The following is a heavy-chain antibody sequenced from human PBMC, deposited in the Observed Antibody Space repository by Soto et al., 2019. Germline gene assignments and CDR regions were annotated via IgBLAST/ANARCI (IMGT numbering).Heavy chain of an antibody. J-gene: IGHJ3*01. CDR2: VTSDGSNK. V-gene: IGHV3-30-3*01. D-gene: IGHD3-22*01. CDR1: GFTLSTYA. Sequence: QVQLVESGGGVVQPGRSLRLSCAASGFTLSTYALHWVRQAPGKGLEWVATVTSDGSNKYHADSVEGRFTISRDDPKNTLYLQLNSLRAEDTAVYYCGRITLKTSVDTFDFWGQGTMVTVSS. CDR3: GRITLKTSVDTFDF.